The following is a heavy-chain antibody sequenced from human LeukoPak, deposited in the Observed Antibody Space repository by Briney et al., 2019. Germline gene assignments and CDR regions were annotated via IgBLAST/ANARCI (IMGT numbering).Heavy chain of an antibody. CDR2: ITGSGGST. Sequence: GGSLRLSCAASGFTVSSNYMSWVRQAPEKGLEWVSAITGSGGSTYYADSVKGRFTISRDNSKNTLFLQMSSLRAEDTAVYYCASRRGAITMIRGASRFDPWGQGTLVTVSS. V-gene: IGHV3-23*01. CDR1: GFTVSSNY. J-gene: IGHJ5*02. D-gene: IGHD3-10*01. CDR3: ASRRGAITMIRGASRFDP.